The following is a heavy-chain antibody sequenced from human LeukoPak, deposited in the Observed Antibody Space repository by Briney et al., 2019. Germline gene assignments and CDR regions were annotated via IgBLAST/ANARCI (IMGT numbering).Heavy chain of an antibody. Sequence: ASVKVSCKASGYTFTGYYMHWVRQAPGQGLEWMGWINPNSGGTNYAQKFQGRVTMTRDTSISTAYMELSRLRSEDTAVYYCARGRITMVRGVFLRASLEHFDPWGQGTLVTVSS. CDR3: ARGRITMVRGVFLRASLEHFDP. CDR1: GYTFTGYY. V-gene: IGHV1-2*02. D-gene: IGHD3-10*01. CDR2: INPNSGGT. J-gene: IGHJ5*02.